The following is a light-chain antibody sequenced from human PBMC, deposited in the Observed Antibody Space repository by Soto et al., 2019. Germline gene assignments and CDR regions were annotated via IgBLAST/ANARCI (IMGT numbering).Light chain of an antibody. Sequence: ALSQPASVSGSPAQSSTISCTGTSSDVGSYSLLSWYQHHPGKAPKLIIYEDIKGPSGVSNRFSGSKSGNTASLRISGLQAEDEADYYCYTYAGGSTYPFGTGTKVPVL. CDR1: SSDVGSYSL. V-gene: IGLV2-23*01. J-gene: IGLJ1*01. CDR3: YTYAGGSTYP. CDR2: EDI.